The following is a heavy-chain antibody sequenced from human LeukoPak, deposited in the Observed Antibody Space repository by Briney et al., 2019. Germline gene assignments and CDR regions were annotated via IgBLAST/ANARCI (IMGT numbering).Heavy chain of an antibody. V-gene: IGHV3-23*01. J-gene: IGHJ4*02. D-gene: IGHD3/OR15-3a*01. CDR2: IRSAVETT. Sequence: GGSLRLSCAASGFTMSHYGVSWVRQAPGKGLEWISGIRSAVETTHYADSVKGRFIISRDDSKNALSLQLNSLRPEDAALYYCAKHFCTGLDCSLFDSWGQGTLVTVSS. CDR1: GFTMSHYG. CDR3: AKHFCTGLDCSLFDS.